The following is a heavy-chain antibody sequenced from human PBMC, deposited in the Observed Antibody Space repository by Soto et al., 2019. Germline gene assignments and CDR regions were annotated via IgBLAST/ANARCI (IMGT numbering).Heavy chain of an antibody. CDR1: GFTFSSYA. D-gene: IGHD2-15*01. V-gene: IGHV3-30-3*01. J-gene: IGHJ4*02. Sequence: QVQLVESGGGVVQPGRSLRLSCAASGFTFSSYAMHWVRQAPGKGLEWVAVISYDGSNKYYADSVKGRFTISRDNSKNTLYLQMNSLRADDTAVYYCARFKGCSGGSCYPYFDYWGQGTLVTVSS. CDR2: ISYDGSNK. CDR3: ARFKGCSGGSCYPYFDY.